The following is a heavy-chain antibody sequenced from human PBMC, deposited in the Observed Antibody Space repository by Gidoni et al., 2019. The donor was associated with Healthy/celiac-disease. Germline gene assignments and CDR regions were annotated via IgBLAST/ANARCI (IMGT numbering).Heavy chain of an antibody. Sequence: QVQLVQSGAEVKKPGASVKVSCKASGYTFTGYYMHWVRQAPGQGLEWMGWSNPNSGGTNYEQKFQGWVTMTRDTSISTAYMELSRLRSDDTAVYYCAREADGYSYGQFDYWGQGTLVTVSS. D-gene: IGHD5-18*01. J-gene: IGHJ4*02. CDR3: AREADGYSYGQFDY. CDR2: SNPNSGGT. CDR1: GYTFTGYY. V-gene: IGHV1-2*04.